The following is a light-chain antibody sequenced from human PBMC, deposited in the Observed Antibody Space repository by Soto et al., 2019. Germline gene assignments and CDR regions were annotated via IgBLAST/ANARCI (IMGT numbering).Light chain of an antibody. CDR1: QSVSSN. J-gene: IGKJ2*01. Sequence: EIVMTQSPATLSVSPGERATLSCRASQSVSSNLAWYQQKPGQAPRLLIYVASTRATGIQARFSGSGSGTEFTLIISSLQSEAFAVYYCQQYNNWPPYTFGHGSKLEIK. V-gene: IGKV3-15*01. CDR3: QQYNNWPPYT. CDR2: VAS.